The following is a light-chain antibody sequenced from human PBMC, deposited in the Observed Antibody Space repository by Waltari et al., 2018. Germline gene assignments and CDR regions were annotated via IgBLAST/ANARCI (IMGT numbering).Light chain of an antibody. V-gene: IGKV3-15*01. CDR2: GAS. CDR1: QSVSSN. CDR3: QQYNNWPPYT. J-gene: IGKJ2*01. Sequence: EIVMTQSPATLSVSTGERANLPCRASQSVSSNLAWYQHKPGQAPRLLIYGASTRATGIPARFSGSGSWTEFTLTISSLQSEDFAVYYCQQYNNWPPYTFGQGTKLEIK.